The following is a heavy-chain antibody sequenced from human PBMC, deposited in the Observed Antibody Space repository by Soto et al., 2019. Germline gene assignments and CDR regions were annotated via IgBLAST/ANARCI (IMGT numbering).Heavy chain of an antibody. CDR2: ISSSGSTI. Sequence: PGGSLRLSCAASGFTFSDYYMSWIRQAPGKGLEWVSYISSSGSTIYYADSVKGRFTISRDNAKNSLYLQMNSLRAEDTAVYYCARDIGWSGYYIPLSYFDYWGQGTLVTVSS. CDR1: GFTFSDYY. V-gene: IGHV3-11*01. D-gene: IGHD3-3*01. J-gene: IGHJ4*02. CDR3: ARDIGWSGYYIPLSYFDY.